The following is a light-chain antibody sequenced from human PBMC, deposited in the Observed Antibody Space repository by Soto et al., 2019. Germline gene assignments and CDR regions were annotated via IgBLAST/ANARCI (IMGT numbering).Light chain of an antibody. CDR3: AAWDDSLNAVV. CDR2: TNH. J-gene: IGLJ2*01. Sequence: QSVLNQPPSVSGTPGQKVSISCSGSASNLGGNPVNWYQHLPGAAPKLLIYTNHQRPSGVPDRFSGSKSGTSASLAISGLRSEDEADFYCAAWDDSLNAVVFGGGTKLTVL. CDR1: ASNLGGNP. V-gene: IGLV1-44*01.